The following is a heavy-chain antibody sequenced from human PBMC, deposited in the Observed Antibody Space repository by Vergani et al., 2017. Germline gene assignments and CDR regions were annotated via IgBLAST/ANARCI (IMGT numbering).Heavy chain of an antibody. J-gene: IGHJ4*02. CDR1: GFTFSSYE. Sequence: EVQLVESGGGLVQPGGSLRLSCAASGFTFSSYEMNWVRQAPGKGLEWVSYISSSGSTIYYADSVKGRFTISRDNAKNSLYLQMNSLRAEDTAVYYCAKVPWDSSGWDYYFDYWGQGTLVTVSS. CDR3: AKVPWDSSGWDYYFDY. D-gene: IGHD6-19*01. V-gene: IGHV3-48*03. CDR2: ISSSGSTI.